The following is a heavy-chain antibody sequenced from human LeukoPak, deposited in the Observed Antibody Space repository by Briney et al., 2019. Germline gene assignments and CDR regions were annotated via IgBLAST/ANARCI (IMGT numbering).Heavy chain of an antibody. Sequence: SETLSLTCTVSGGSISSYYWSWIRQPPGKGLEWIGYIYYSGSTNYNPSLKSRVTISVDTSKNQFSLKLSSVTAADTAVYYFARRDFDWFYDAFDIWGKGTMVTVSS. D-gene: IGHD3-9*01. CDR1: GGSISSYY. V-gene: IGHV4-59*01. J-gene: IGHJ3*02. CDR2: IYYSGST. CDR3: ARRDFDWFYDAFDI.